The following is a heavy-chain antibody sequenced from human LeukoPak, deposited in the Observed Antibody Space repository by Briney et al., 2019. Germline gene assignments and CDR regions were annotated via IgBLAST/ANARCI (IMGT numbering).Heavy chain of an antibody. J-gene: IGHJ4*02. CDR1: GFTFSSYA. V-gene: IGHV3-23*01. CDR2: ISGSGGST. Sequence: GGSLRLPCAASGFTFSSYAMSWVRQAPGKGLEWVSAISGSGGSTYYADSVKGRFTISRDNSKNTLDLQMDSLRAEDTAVYYCARMSGSHIDYWGQGTLVTVSS. D-gene: IGHD1-26*01. CDR3: ARMSGSHIDY.